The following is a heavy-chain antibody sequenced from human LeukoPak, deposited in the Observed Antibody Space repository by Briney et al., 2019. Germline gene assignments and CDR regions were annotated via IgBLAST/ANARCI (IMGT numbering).Heavy chain of an antibody. Sequence: SETLSLTCAVYGGSFSDNYWNWIRQSPGKGLEWIGEISHGGSTNYNPSLKSRVSISLDTSKNHFSLRLNSVTAADTAMYFCARQRLAAAGSPVWGNFHSYYYMDVWGNGTTVTISS. CDR1: GGSFSDNY. D-gene: IGHD6-13*01. V-gene: IGHV4-34*01. CDR3: ARQRLAAAGSPVWGNFHSYYYMDV. J-gene: IGHJ6*03. CDR2: ISHGGST.